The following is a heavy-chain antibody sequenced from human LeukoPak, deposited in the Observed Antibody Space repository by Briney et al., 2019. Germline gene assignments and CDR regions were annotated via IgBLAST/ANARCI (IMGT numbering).Heavy chain of an antibody. CDR3: AKDNRRHYTSGPNPDSLH. CDR1: GFAFNTYM. J-gene: IGHJ4*02. CDR2: IGCSGDST. Sequence: PGGSLRLSCAASGFAFNTYMMSWVRQAPGKGLEWVSSIGCSGDSTHYSDSVKGRFTISRDNAKNSLYLQMNSLRVEDTAFYYCAKDNRRHYTSGPNPDSLHWGQGALVTVSS. D-gene: IGHD6-19*01. V-gene: IGHV3-23*01.